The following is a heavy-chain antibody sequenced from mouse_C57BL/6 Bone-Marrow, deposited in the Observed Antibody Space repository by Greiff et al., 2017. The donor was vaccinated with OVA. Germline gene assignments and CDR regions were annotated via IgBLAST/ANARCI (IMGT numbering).Heavy chain of an antibody. Sequence: QVQLQQSGAELVRPGASVTLSCKASGYTFTDYEMHWVKQTPVHGLEWIGAIDPETGGTAYNQKFKGKAILTADKSSSTAYMELRSLTSEDSAVYYCTRGGYGNYKGYYFDYWGQGTTLTVSS. CDR2: IDPETGGT. D-gene: IGHD2-1*01. CDR3: TRGGYGNYKGYYFDY. V-gene: IGHV1-15*01. J-gene: IGHJ2*01. CDR1: GYTFTDYE.